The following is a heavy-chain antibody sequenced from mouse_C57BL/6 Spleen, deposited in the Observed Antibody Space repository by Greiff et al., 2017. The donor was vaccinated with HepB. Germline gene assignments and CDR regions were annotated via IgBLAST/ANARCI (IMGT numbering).Heavy chain of an antibody. CDR1: GYTFTSYW. V-gene: IGHV1-50*01. CDR3: ARTYYGSRRGYFDY. J-gene: IGHJ2*01. D-gene: IGHD1-1*01. Sequence: QVQLQQPGAELVKPGASVKLSCKASGYTFTSYWMQWVKQRPGQGLEWIGEIDPSDSYTNYNQKFKGKATLTVDTSSSTAYMQLSSLTSEDSAVYYCARTYYGSRRGYFDYWGQGTTLTVSS. CDR2: IDPSDSYT.